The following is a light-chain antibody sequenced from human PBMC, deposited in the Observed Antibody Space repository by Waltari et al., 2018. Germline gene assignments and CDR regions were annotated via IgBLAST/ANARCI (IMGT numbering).Light chain of an antibody. CDR1: SRDVGSYNL. J-gene: IGLJ3*02. CDR2: EGS. V-gene: IGLV2-23*01. Sequence: QSALTQPASVSGSPGQSITIYCTGTSRDVGSYNLASGYQQNPGNAPKLMIYEGSKQPSGVTMRFSGSKSGNTSSLTISGLQAEDEADYYCCSYAGSSTWVVGGGTNLTVL. CDR3: CSYAGSSTWV.